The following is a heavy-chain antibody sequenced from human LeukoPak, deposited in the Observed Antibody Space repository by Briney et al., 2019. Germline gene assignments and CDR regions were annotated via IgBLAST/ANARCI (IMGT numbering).Heavy chain of an antibody. D-gene: IGHD5/OR15-5a*01. CDR2: INTDGTVT. V-gene: IGHV3-74*01. CDR1: GFTFSKYW. Sequence: GGSLRLSCAASGFTFSKYWMLWVRQAPGKGLESVSRINTDGTVTTYADSVKGRFTVSRDNADNTMFLQMNSVRDEDTAVYYCARVPVYGSDAFDIWGQGTMVTVSS. J-gene: IGHJ3*02. CDR3: ARVPVYGSDAFDI.